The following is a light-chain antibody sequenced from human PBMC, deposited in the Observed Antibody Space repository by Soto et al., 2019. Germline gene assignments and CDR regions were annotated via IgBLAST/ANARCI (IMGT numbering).Light chain of an antibody. CDR2: DVN. J-gene: IGLJ1*01. CDR3: SSYTGSSTFV. CDR1: SDVGGYDY. V-gene: IGLV2-14*04. Sequence: SDVGGYDYVSWYQQLPGKAPKLLIYDVNNRPSGVSHRFSGSKSGNTASLTISGLQAEDEADYYCSSYTGSSTFVFGTGTKVTVL.